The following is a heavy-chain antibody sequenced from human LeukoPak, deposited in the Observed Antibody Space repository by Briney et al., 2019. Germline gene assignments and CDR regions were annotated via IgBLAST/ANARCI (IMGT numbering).Heavy chain of an antibody. CDR3: AREWYYYDSSGPGWFDP. CDR2: IYYSGST. CDR1: GGSISSGDYY. J-gene: IGHJ5*02. Sequence: PSETLSLTCTVSGGSISSGDYYWSWIRQPPGKGLEWIGYIYYSGSTYYNPPLKSRVTISVDTSKNQFSLKLSSVTAADTAVYYCAREWYYYDSSGPGWFDPWGQGTLVTVSS. V-gene: IGHV4-30-4*08. D-gene: IGHD3-22*01.